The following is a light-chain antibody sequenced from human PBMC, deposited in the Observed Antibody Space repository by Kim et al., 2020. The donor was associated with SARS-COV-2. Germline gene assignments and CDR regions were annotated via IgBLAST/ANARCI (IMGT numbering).Light chain of an antibody. J-gene: IGLJ2*01. CDR1: NSGSKN. CDR3: KGWDSSVV. Sequence: VAVGLGRKARITGEGHNSGSKNGHRYQQRPAPVPVMYINKDSNRPSGIPERFSGSNSGNTATLTGGRAEAGDEADYYCKGWDSSVVFGGGTKLTVL. V-gene: IGLV3-9*01. CDR2: KDS.